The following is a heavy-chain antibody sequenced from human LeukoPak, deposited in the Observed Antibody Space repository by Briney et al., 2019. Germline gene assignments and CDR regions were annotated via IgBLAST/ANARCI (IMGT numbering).Heavy chain of an antibody. Sequence: PGGSLRLSCAASGFTFSSYSMNWVRQAPGKGLEWVSSISSSSSYTYYADSVKGRFTISRDNAKNSLYLQMNSLRAEDTAVYYCARSGYDDTVYWGQGTLVTVSS. V-gene: IGHV3-21*01. D-gene: IGHD5-12*01. J-gene: IGHJ4*02. CDR3: ARSGYDDTVY. CDR1: GFTFSSYS. CDR2: ISSSSSYT.